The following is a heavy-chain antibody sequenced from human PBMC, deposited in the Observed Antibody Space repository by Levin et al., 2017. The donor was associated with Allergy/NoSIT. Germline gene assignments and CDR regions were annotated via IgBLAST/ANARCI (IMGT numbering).Heavy chain of an antibody. CDR1: GGSIRSSSYY. CDR3: ARHSVYYDILTGYSPPRGWFDP. V-gene: IGHV4-39*01. Sequence: SQTLSLTCTVSGGSIRSSSYYWGWIRQPPGKGLEWIGSIYYSGSTYYNPSLKSRVTISVDTSKNQFSLKLSSVTAADTAVYYCARHSVYYDILTGYSPPRGWFDPWGQGTLVTVSS. D-gene: IGHD3-9*01. J-gene: IGHJ5*02. CDR2: IYYSGST.